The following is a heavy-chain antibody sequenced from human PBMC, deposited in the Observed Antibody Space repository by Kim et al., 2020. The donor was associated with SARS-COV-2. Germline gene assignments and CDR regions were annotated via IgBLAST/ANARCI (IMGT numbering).Heavy chain of an antibody. V-gene: IGHV3-9*01. D-gene: IGHD6-19*01. CDR2: ISWNSGSI. CDR1: GFTFDDYA. J-gene: IGHJ4*02. Sequence: GGSLRLSCAASGFTFDDYAMHWVRQAPGKGLEWVSGISWNSGSIGYADSVKGRFTISRDNAKNSLYLQMNSLRAEDTALYYCAKDSLDDGWYFDYWGQGT. CDR3: AKDSLDDGWYFDY.